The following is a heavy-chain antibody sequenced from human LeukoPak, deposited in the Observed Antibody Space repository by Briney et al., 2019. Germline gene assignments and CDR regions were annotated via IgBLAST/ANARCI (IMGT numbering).Heavy chain of an antibody. CDR3: ARRGYCSSTSCTHPFDY. J-gene: IGHJ4*02. D-gene: IGHD2-2*01. CDR2: IYYSGST. CDR1: GGSISSSSYY. V-gene: IGHV4-39*01. Sequence: PSETLSLTCTVSGGSISSSSYYWGWIRQPPGKGLEWIGSIYYSGSTYYNPSLKSRVTISVDTSENQFSLKLSSVTAADTAVYYCARRGYCSSTSCTHPFDYWGQGTLVTVSS.